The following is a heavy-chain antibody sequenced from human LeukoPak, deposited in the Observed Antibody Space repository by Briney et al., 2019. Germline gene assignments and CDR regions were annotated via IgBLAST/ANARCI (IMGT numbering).Heavy chain of an antibody. CDR2: IYYSGST. J-gene: IGHJ4*02. V-gene: IGHV4-30-4*01. D-gene: IGHD3-22*01. Sequence: SQTLSPTCTVSGGSINNGDYYWSWIRQPPGKGLEWIGYIYYSGSTYYNPSLKSRVTISLDTSKNQFSLKLSSVTATDTAVYYCARVGDSTGFRGFYFDYWGQGTLVTVSS. CDR1: GGSINNGDYY. CDR3: ARVGDSTGFRGFYFDY.